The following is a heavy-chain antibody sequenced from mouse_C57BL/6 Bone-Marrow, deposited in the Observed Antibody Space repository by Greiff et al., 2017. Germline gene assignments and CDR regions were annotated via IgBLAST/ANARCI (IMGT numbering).Heavy chain of an antibody. CDR3: ARSYYGSPWFAY. Sequence: VQLQQSGPGLVQPSQSLSITCTVSGFSLTSYGVHWVRQSPGQGLEWLGVIWSGGSTDYYAALLPSLGIRKDNSKRQVFFKMNNLQADDTAIYYGARSYYGSPWFAYWGQGTLVTVSA. CDR1: GFSLTSYG. J-gene: IGHJ3*01. V-gene: IGHV2-2*01. CDR2: IWSGGST. D-gene: IGHD1-1*01.